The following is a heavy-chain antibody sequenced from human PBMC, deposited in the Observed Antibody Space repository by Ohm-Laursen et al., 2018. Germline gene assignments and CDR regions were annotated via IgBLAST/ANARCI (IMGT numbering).Heavy chain of an antibody. CDR3: AKIKTNMDWYFDL. D-gene: IGHD2-8*01. Sequence: ETLSLTCSVSGASISRYFWGWIRQPPGEGLQYIGYISFSGNTYYNPSPKSRVTISLDTSKNQFSLKLNSVTAADTAVYFCAKIKTNMDWYFDLWGRGTLVTVSS. CDR1: GASISRYF. V-gene: IGHV4-59*01. CDR2: ISFSGNT. J-gene: IGHJ2*01.